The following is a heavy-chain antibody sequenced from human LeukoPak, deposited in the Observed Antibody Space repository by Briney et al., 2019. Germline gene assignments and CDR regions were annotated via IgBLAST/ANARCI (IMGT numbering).Heavy chain of an antibody. CDR3: AELGITMIGGV. CDR2: ISSSNTYI. J-gene: IGHJ6*04. Sequence: GGSLRLSCAASGFTFSSYTMNWVRQAPGKGPEWVSSISSSNTYIYYADSVKGRFTISRDNAKNSLYLQMNSLRAEDTAVYYCAELGITMIGGVWGKGTTVTISS. CDR1: GFTFSSYT. V-gene: IGHV3-21*01. D-gene: IGHD3-10*02.